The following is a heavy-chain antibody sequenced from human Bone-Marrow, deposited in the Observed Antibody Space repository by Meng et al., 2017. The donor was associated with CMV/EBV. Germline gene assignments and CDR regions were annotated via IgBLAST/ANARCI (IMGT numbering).Heavy chain of an antibody. Sequence: GVLKISCAASGFTFSSYSMNWVRQAPGKGLEWVSYISSSSSYIYYADSVKGRFTISRDNAKNSLYLQMNSLRAEDTAVYYCAKDLMGSSGRGYFDYWGQGTLVTVSS. CDR2: ISSSSSYI. CDR1: GFTFSSYS. CDR3: AKDLMGSSGRGYFDY. D-gene: IGHD6-6*01. J-gene: IGHJ4*02. V-gene: IGHV3-21*05.